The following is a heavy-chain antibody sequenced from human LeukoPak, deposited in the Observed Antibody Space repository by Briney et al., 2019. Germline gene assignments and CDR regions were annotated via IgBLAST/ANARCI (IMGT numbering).Heavy chain of an antibody. CDR3: ARDYGGSSPFDY. J-gene: IGHJ4*02. Sequence: GGSLRLSCVVSGFTFNNYGMNWVRQAPGKGLDWVSYISASRNSISYADSVKGRFTISRDNAKNSLYLQMNSLRAEDTAVYYCARDYGGSSPFDYWGQGTLVTVSS. V-gene: IGHV3-48*04. D-gene: IGHD4-23*01. CDR2: ISASRNSI. CDR1: GFTFNNYG.